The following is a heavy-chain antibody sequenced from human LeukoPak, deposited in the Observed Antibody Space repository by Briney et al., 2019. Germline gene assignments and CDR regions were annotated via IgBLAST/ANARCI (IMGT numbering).Heavy chain of an antibody. CDR1: GFTFSSYA. V-gene: IGHV3-23*01. Sequence: HPGGSLRLSCAASGFTFSSYAMSWVRQAPGKGLEWVSGISGSGGNTYYADSVKGRFTISRDNSKNTLYLQMSSLRAEDTAVYYCAKEAVDYDILTGYYTTGYFDYWGQGTLVTVSS. D-gene: IGHD3-9*01. J-gene: IGHJ4*02. CDR2: ISGSGGNT. CDR3: AKEAVDYDILTGYYTTGYFDY.